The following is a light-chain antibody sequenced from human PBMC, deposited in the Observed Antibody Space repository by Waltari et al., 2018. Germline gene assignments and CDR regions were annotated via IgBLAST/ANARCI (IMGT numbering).Light chain of an antibody. Sequence: QSALTQPASVSGSPGQSITIPCTGTSSDVGIYNLVSWYQQHPGKAPKLMICEGSKRPSGVSDRFSASKSGNTASLTISGLQAEDEADYYCCSYAGISTYVFGTGTYVTVL. CDR3: CSYAGISTYV. CDR2: EGS. J-gene: IGLJ1*01. V-gene: IGLV2-23*01. CDR1: SSDVGIYNL.